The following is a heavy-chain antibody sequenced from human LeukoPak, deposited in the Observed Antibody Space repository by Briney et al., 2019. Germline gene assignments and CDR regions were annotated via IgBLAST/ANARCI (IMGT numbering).Heavy chain of an antibody. D-gene: IGHD6-6*01. CDR2: MNPNSGNT. CDR3: ARPRRGSIAARGTFDY. J-gene: IGHJ4*02. V-gene: IGHV1-8*01. Sequence: GASVKVSCKASGYTFTSYDINWVGQATGQGLEWMGWMNPNSGNTGYAQKFQGRVTMTRNTSISTAYMELSSLRSEDTAVYYCARPRRGSIAARGTFDYWGQGTLVTVSS. CDR1: GYTFTSYD.